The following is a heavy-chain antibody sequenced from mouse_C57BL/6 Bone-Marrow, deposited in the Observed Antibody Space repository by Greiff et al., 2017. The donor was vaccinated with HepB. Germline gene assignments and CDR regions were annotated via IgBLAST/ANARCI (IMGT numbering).Heavy chain of an antibody. Sequence: QVQLKESGPGLVAPSQSLSITCTVSGFSLTSYAISWVRQPPGKGLEWLGVIWTGGGTNYNSALKSRLSISKDNSKSQVFLKMNSLQTDDTARYYCARNRGIYYGYEGDAMDYWGQGTSVTVSS. D-gene: IGHD2-2*01. CDR3: ARNRGIYYGYEGDAMDY. CDR1: GFSLTSYA. V-gene: IGHV2-9-1*01. J-gene: IGHJ4*01. CDR2: IWTGGGT.